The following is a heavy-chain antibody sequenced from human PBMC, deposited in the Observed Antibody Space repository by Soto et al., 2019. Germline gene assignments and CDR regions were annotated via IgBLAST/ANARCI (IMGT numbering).Heavy chain of an antibody. V-gene: IGHV1-69*12. CDR1: GGTFSSYA. J-gene: IGHJ6*02. Sequence: QVQLVQSGAEVKKTGSSVKVSCKASGGTFSSYAISWVRRAAGQGLEWMGGIIPIFGTANYAQKFQGRVTITADESTSTAYMELSSLRSEDTAVYYCARGDWNDFWSGYKSGMDVWGQGTTVTVSS. D-gene: IGHD3-3*01. CDR3: ARGDWNDFWSGYKSGMDV. CDR2: IIPIFGTA.